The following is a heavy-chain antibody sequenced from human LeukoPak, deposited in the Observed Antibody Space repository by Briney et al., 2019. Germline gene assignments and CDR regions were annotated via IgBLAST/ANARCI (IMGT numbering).Heavy chain of an antibody. Sequence: SETLSLTCTVSGGSISPYFWSWIRQPPGKGLEWIGYISYSGSTNYNPSLKSRVTISVDTSKNQFSLQLSSVTAADTAVYYCARDDYRGVTNFDPWGQGTLDTVSS. V-gene: IGHV4-59*01. D-gene: IGHD3-10*01. CDR1: GGSISPYF. CDR2: ISYSGST. CDR3: ARDDYRGVTNFDP. J-gene: IGHJ5*02.